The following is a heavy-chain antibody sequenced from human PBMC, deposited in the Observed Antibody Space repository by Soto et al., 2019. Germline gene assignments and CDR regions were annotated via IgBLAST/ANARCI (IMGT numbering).Heavy chain of an antibody. CDR1: GFTFDNYA. CDR2: ISWNSGSI. CDR3: AKGRYSSSSLEY. J-gene: IGHJ4*02. D-gene: IGHD6-13*01. Sequence: EVQLVESGGGLVQPGRSLRLSCAASGFTFDNYAMHWVRQAPGKGLEWVSGISWNSGSITYADSVEGRFTISRDNANNSLYLQMNSLRTEDTAFYYCAKGRYSSSSLEYWGQGTLVTVSS. V-gene: IGHV3-9*01.